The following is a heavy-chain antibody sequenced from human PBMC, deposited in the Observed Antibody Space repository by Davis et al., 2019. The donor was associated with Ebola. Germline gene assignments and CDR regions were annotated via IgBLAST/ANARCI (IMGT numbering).Heavy chain of an antibody. CDR2: IYYSWST. Sequence: MPSETLSLTCTVSGGSISSYYWSWIRQPPGKGLEWIGYIYYSWSTNYNPSLKSRVTISVDTSTNQFSLKLSSVTAADTAVYYCARRTGGFSNWFDPWGQGTLVTVSS. CDR3: ARRTGGFSNWFDP. D-gene: IGHD7-27*01. V-gene: IGHV4-59*08. J-gene: IGHJ5*02. CDR1: GGSISSYY.